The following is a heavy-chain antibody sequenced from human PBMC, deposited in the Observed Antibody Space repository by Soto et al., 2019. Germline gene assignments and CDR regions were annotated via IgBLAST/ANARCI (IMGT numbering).Heavy chain of an antibody. J-gene: IGHJ4*02. CDR3: AAPPRY. D-gene: IGHD6-6*01. V-gene: IGHV4-59*01. CDR2: IYDSGST. CDR1: GGSIRSYY. Sequence: PSETLCLTCTVSGGSIRSYYWSWIRQPPGKGLEWIGYIYDSGSTNYNPSLKSRVTISVDTSKNQFSLKLTSVTAADTAVYYCAAPPRYWGQGTLVTVSS.